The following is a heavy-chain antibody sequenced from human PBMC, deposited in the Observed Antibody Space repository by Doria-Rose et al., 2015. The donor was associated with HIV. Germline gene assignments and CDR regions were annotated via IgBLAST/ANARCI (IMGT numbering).Heavy chain of an antibody. D-gene: IGHD6-13*01. J-gene: IGHJ4*02. V-gene: IGHV4-34*01. CDR3: ARAPSDSSSWYNRFDY. Sequence: WIRQPPGKGLEWIGEIDQSGSTNYNPSLKSRVIISIDTSKNQFSLKLTSVTAADTAVYYCARAPSDSSSWYNRFDYWGQGNLVTVSS. CDR2: IDQSGST.